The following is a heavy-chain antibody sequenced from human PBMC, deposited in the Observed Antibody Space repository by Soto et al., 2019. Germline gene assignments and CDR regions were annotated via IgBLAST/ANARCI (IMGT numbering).Heavy chain of an antibody. Sequence: QVQLQESGPGLVKPSQTLSLTCTVSGGSISSGGYYWSWIRQHPGKGLEWIGYIYYSGSTYYSPSLKSRVTISVETSKNQFSLKLSSVTAADTAVYYCARGTVTIGNWFDPWGQGTLVTVSS. CDR1: GGSISSGGYY. CDR2: IYYSGST. CDR3: ARGTVTIGNWFDP. J-gene: IGHJ5*02. D-gene: IGHD4-17*01. V-gene: IGHV4-31*03.